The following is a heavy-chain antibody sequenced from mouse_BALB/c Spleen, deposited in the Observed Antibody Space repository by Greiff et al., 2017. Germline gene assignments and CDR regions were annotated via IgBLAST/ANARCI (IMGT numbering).Heavy chain of an antibody. Sequence: EVKVEESGGGLVQPGGSLNLSCAASGFDFSRYWMSLARQAPGKGQEWIGEINPGSSTINYTPSLKDKFIISRDNAKNTLYLQMSKVRSEDTALYYCARLGSSWYFDVWGAGTTVTVSS. CDR2: INPGSSTI. D-gene: IGHD1-3*01. V-gene: IGHV4-2*02. CDR3: ARLGSSWYFDV. CDR1: GFDFSRYW. J-gene: IGHJ1*01.